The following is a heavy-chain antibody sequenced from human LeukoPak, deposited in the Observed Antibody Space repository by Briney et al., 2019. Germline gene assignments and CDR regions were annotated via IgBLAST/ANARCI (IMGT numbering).Heavy chain of an antibody. J-gene: IGHJ4*02. Sequence: SETLSLTCTVSGDSIRPYYWNWIRQPPGKGLEWIGYINYSGGADYNPALKSRVTISIDTSKNQFSLKLSSVTAADTAVYFCARDKVPGDYWGQGTLVTVSS. V-gene: IGHV4-59*01. D-gene: IGHD1-1*01. CDR3: ARDKVPGDY. CDR2: INYSGGA. CDR1: GDSIRPYY.